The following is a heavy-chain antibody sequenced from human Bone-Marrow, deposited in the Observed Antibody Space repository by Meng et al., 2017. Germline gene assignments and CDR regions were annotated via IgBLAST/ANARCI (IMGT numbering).Heavy chain of an antibody. CDR2: ISSSSSYI. V-gene: IGHV3-21*01. D-gene: IGHD6-13*01. Sequence: GESLKISCAASGFTFSSYSMNWVRQAPGKGLEWVSSISSSSSYIYYADSVKGRFTISRDNAKNSLYLQMNSLRAEDTAVYYCARDSIQAGYSSSWLGFGATSFDYWGQGTPVTVSS. J-gene: IGHJ4*02. CDR3: ARDSIQAGYSSSWLGFGATSFDY. CDR1: GFTFSSYS.